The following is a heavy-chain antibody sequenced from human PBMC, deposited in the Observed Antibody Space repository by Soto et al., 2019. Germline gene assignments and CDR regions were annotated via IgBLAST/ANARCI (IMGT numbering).Heavy chain of an antibody. CDR2: ISYDGSNK. CDR1: GFTFSSYA. CDR3: ARERRDGYNYHFDY. J-gene: IGHJ4*02. Sequence: GGSLRLSCAASGFTFSSYAMHWVRQAPGKGLEWVAVISYDGSNKYYADSVKGRFTISRDNSKNTLYLQMNSLRAEDTAVYNCARERRDGYNYHFDYWGQGTLVTVSS. D-gene: IGHD5-12*01. V-gene: IGHV3-30-3*01.